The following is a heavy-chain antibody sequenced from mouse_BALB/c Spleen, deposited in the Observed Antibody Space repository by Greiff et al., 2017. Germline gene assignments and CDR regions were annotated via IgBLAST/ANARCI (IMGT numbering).Heavy chain of an antibody. Sequence: VQLKESGPGLVKPSQSLSLTCSVTGYSITSGYYWNWIRQFPGNKLEWMGYISYDGSNNYNPSLKNRISITRDTSKNQFFLKLNSVTTEDTATYYCARDNGYYVGMDYWGQGTSVTVSS. CDR2: ISYDGSN. CDR1: GYSITSGYY. J-gene: IGHJ4*01. CDR3: ARDNGYYVGMDY. V-gene: IGHV3-6*02. D-gene: IGHD2-3*01.